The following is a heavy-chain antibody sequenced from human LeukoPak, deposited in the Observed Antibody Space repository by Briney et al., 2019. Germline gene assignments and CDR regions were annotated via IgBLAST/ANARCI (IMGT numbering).Heavy chain of an antibody. CDR1: GGTFSSYA. CDR3: AGGLAANNNWFDP. V-gene: IGHV1-69*04. Sequence: SVKVSCKASGGTFSSYAISWVRQAPGQGPEWMGRIIPILGIANYAQKFQGRVTITADKSTSTAYMELSSLRSEDTAVYYCAGGLAANNNWFDPWGQGTLVTVSS. CDR2: IIPILGIA. J-gene: IGHJ5*02. D-gene: IGHD6-13*01.